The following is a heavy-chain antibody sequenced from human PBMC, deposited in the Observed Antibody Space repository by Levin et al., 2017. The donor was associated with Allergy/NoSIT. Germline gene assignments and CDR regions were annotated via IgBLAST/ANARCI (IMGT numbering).Heavy chain of an antibody. D-gene: IGHD3-10*01. V-gene: IGHV4-59*01. Sequence: PGGSLRLSCAVSGGSISNYYWSWIRQPPGKGLEWIGYIYYSGSTNYNPSLKSRVTISVDKSKNQFSLKLSSVTAADTAVYYCAREEGSGSYYMDVWGKGTTVTVSS. CDR3: AREEGSGSYYMDV. J-gene: IGHJ6*03. CDR2: IYYSGST. CDR1: GGSISNYY.